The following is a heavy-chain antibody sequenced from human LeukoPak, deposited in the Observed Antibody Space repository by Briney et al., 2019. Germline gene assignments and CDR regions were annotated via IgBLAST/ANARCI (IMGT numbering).Heavy chain of an antibody. D-gene: IGHD6-19*01. J-gene: IGHJ4*02. CDR3: ARAVVGSGWYHFDY. Sequence: GGSLRLSCAASGFTFSSDAMHWVRQAPGKGLEWVAVISYDGSNKYYADSVKGRFTISRDNSKNTLYLQMNSLRAEDTAVYYCARAVVGSGWYHFDYWGQGTLVTVSS. V-gene: IGHV3-30-3*01. CDR2: ISYDGSNK. CDR1: GFTFSSDA.